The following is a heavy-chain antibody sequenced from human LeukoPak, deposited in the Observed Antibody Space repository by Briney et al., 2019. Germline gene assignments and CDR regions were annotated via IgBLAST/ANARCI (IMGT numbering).Heavy chain of an antibody. V-gene: IGHV1-46*01. J-gene: IGHJ4*02. CDR1: GYTFTNYC. CDR2: TRPSSGRT. Sequence: ASVKVSCKTSGYTFTNYCMHWVRQAPGQGPEWMGITRPSSGRTSYPQKFQGRVTMTWDMSTSTFYMELSSLTSDDTAVYYCAREGPETYNFDFWGQGTLVTVSS. CDR3: AREGPETYNFDF. D-gene: IGHD1-14*01.